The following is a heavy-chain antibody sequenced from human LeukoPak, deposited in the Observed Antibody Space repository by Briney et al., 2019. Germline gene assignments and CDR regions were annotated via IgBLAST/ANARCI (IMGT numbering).Heavy chain of an antibody. CDR2: ISAYNGNT. CDR3: ARDYCSTTSCYSKARFDY. CDR1: GFTFSSYD. V-gene: IGHV1-18*01. Sequence: GGSLRLSCAASGFTFSSYDISWVRQAPGQGLEWMGWISAYNGNTNYAQKLQGRVTMTTDTSTSTAYLELRSLRSDDTTVYYCARDYCSTTSCYSKARFDYWGQGTLVTVSS. D-gene: IGHD2-2*01. J-gene: IGHJ4*02.